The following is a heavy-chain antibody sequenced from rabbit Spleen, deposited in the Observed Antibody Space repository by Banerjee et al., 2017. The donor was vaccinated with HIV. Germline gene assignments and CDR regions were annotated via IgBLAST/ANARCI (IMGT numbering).Heavy chain of an antibody. J-gene: IGHJ4*01. CDR1: GFDFSSYYY. D-gene: IGHD6-1*01. CDR2: IGTSSGST. V-gene: IGHV1S45*01. Sequence: QEQLVESGGGLVQPEGSLALTCKASGFDFSSYYYMCWVRQAPGKGLEWIACIGTSSGSTWYASWAQGRFTISKASSTTVTLQMTSLTAADTATYFCARQYNDNNACNLWGPGTLVTVS. CDR3: ARQYNDNNACNL.